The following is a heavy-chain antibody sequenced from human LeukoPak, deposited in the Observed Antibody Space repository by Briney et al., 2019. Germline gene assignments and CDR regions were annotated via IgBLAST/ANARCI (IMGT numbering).Heavy chain of an antibody. CDR1: GYTFTSYA. D-gene: IGHD5-24*01. J-gene: IGHJ4*02. Sequence: AASEKVSCKASGYTFTSYAMNWVRQAPGQGLEWMGWINTNTGNPTYAQGFTGRFVFSLDTSVSTAYLQISSLKAEDTAVYYCASDSDGNFDYWGQGTLVTVSS. V-gene: IGHV7-4-1*02. CDR2: INTNTGNP. CDR3: ASDSDGNFDY.